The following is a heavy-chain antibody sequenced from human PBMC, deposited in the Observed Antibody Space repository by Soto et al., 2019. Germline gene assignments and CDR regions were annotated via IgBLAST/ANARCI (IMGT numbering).Heavy chain of an antibody. CDR1: GFTFSSYE. CDR2: ISSSSSYT. D-gene: IGHD4-17*01. J-gene: IGHJ4*02. Sequence: EVQLVESGGGLVQPGGSLRLSCAASGFTFSSYEMNWVRQAPGKGLEWVSYISSSSSYTNYADSVKGRFTISRDNAKNSLYLQMNSLRAEDTAVYYCARAPTVASFDYWGQGTLVTVSS. V-gene: IGHV3-48*03. CDR3: ARAPTVASFDY.